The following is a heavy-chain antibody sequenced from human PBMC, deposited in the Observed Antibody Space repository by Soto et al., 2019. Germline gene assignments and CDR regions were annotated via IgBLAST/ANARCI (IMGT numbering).Heavy chain of an antibody. D-gene: IGHD3-3*01. V-gene: IGHV3-11*01. CDR2: IDTSGTKI. J-gene: IGHJ4*02. CDR1: GYTFSDYS. CDR3: ASHYDMWSGYLSPVAY. Sequence: GSLRLSCAASGYTFSDYSMSWIRQAPGKGLEWISYIDTSGTKIYYADSVKGRFTITRDNAKNSLYLEMNSLRDDDTAVYYCASHYDMWSGYLSPVAYWGQGTLVTVSS.